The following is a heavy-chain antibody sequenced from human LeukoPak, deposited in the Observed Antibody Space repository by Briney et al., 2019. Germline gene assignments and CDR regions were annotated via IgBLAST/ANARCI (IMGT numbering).Heavy chain of an antibody. J-gene: IGHJ4*02. CDR3: YLYYYDSSGYSYYFDY. CDR2: INPNSGGT. Sequence: ASVKVSCKASGYTFTGYYMHWVRQAPGQGLEWMGRINPNSGGTNYAQKFQGRVTMTRDTPISTAYMELSRLRSDDTAVYYCYLYYYDSSGYSYYFDYWGQGTLVTVSS. V-gene: IGHV1-2*06. D-gene: IGHD3-22*01. CDR1: GYTFTGYY.